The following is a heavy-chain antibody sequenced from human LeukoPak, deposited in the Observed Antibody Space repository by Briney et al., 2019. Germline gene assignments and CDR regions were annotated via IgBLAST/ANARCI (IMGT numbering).Heavy chain of an antibody. CDR1: GFTFSSYA. J-gene: IGHJ4*02. CDR3: ARVQKGGGNSDY. CDR2: ISSNGGST. Sequence: GGSLRLSCAASGFTFSSYAVHWVRQAPGKGLEYVSAISSNGGSTYYANSVKGRFTISRDNSKNTLYLQMGSLRAEDMAVYYCARVQKGGGNSDYWGRGTLVTVSS. V-gene: IGHV3-64*01. D-gene: IGHD4-23*01.